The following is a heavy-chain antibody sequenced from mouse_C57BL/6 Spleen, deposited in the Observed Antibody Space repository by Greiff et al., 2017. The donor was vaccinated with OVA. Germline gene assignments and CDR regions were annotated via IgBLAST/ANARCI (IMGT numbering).Heavy chain of an antibody. D-gene: IGHD1-1*01. CDR2: ISSGSSTI. CDR1: GFTFSDYG. J-gene: IGHJ2*01. CDR3: ARNYYGSSYVDY. Sequence: EVQLVESGGGLVKPGGSLKLSCAASGFTFSDYGMHWVRQAPEKGLEWVAYISSGSSTIYYADTVKGRFTIARDNAKNTLFLQMTSLRSEDTAMDYCARNYYGSSYVDYWGQGTTLTVSS. V-gene: IGHV5-17*01.